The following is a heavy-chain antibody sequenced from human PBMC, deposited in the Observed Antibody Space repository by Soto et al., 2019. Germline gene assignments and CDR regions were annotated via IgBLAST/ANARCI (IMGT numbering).Heavy chain of an antibody. Sequence: GGSLRLSCAASGFTFSSYAMSWVRQAPGKGLERVTAISGRGGSTYYADTVKGRFTISRDNSKNTLYLQMNSLRAEDTDVYYCAKPPPYSSSGYWGQGTLVTVSS. J-gene: IGHJ4*02. V-gene: IGHV3-23*01. CDR3: AKPPPYSSSGY. CDR2: ISGRGGST. D-gene: IGHD6-6*01. CDR1: GFTFSSYA.